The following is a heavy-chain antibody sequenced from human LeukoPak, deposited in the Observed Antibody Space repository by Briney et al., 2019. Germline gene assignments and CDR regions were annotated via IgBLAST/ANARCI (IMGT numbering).Heavy chain of an antibody. CDR2: IYYSGRT. V-gene: IGHV4-39*01. CDR1: GGSIRSSSYY. Sequence: SETLSLTCTVSGGSIRSSSYYWGWIRQPPGKGLEWIGYIYYSGRTYYNPSLKSRVTISVDTSKNQFSLKLSSVTAADTAVYYCARLVGSSWYHEVLLGRDYWGQGTLVTVSS. D-gene: IGHD6-13*01. CDR3: ARLVGSSWYHEVLLGRDY. J-gene: IGHJ4*02.